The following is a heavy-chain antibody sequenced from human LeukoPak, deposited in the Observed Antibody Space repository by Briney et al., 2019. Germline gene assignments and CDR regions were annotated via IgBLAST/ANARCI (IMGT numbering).Heavy chain of an antibody. CDR3: ARAVDFWSGYFLDAYFDY. CDR1: GGSISSSSYY. J-gene: IGHJ4*02. D-gene: IGHD3-3*01. V-gene: IGHV4-39*01. Sequence: SETLSLTCTVSGGSISSSSYYWGWIRQPPGKGLEWIGSIYYSGSTYYNPSLKSRVTISVDTSKNQFSLKLSFVTAADTAVYYCARAVDFWSGYFLDAYFDYWGQGTLVTVSS. CDR2: IYYSGST.